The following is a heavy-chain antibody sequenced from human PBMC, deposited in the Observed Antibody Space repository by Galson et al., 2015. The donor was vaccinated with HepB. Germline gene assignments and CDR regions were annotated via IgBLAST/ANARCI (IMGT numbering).Heavy chain of an antibody. J-gene: IGHJ3*01. CDR3: ARKGYGGYVPLDAFDL. V-gene: IGHV3-21*06. D-gene: IGHD5-12*01. CDR1: GFTFSSHT. Sequence: SLRLSCAASGFTFSSHTINWVRQAPGKGLEWVSSISGTSTYIYFADSLKDRFTISRDNAKNSVYLQMNSLREEDTALYYCARKGYGGYVPLDAFDLWGQGTMVTVSS. CDR2: ISGTSTYI.